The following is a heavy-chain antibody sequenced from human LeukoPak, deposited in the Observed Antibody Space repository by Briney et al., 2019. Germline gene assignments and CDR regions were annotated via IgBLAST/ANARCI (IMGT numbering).Heavy chain of an antibody. Sequence: PGGSLRLSCAASGFTFSSYWMHWVRQAPGKGLLWVSRISSDGSTTTYADSVKGRFTISRDNAKNTLYLQMNSLRAEDTALYYCARVTEYSTAGMRYWGQGTLVTVSS. CDR2: ISSDGSTT. D-gene: IGHD6-13*01. CDR1: GFTFSSYW. CDR3: ARVTEYSTAGMRY. J-gene: IGHJ4*02. V-gene: IGHV3-74*01.